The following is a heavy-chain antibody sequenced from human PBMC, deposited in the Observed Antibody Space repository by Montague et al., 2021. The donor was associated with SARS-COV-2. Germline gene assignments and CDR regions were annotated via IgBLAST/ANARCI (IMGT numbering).Heavy chain of an antibody. V-gene: IGHV4-4*09. D-gene: IGHD3-22*01. Sequence: SETPSLTCTVSGGSINDHYRGWIRQSPGKGLEWIGYISSNGKTNYNPSLKSRVTLSADASRNEFSLKLDSVTAADTAVYFCARRGYYDSAGYHWHLDLWGRGMLVTVSS. J-gene: IGHJ2*01. CDR2: ISSNGKT. CDR3: ARRGYYDSAGYHWHLDL. CDR1: GGSINDHY.